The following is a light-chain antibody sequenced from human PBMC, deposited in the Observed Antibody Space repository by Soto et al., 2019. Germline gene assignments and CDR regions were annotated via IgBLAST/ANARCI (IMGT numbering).Light chain of an antibody. CDR1: QRISSW. CDR2: AAS. J-gene: IGKJ5*01. V-gene: IGKV1D-12*01. CDR3: QQANSFPIT. Sequence: DIQMTQSPSSVSASVGDRVTITCRASQRISSWLAWYQQKPGKAPKLLIYAASSLRSGVPSRFSGSGSGTDFTLTISSLQPEDFATYYCQQANSFPITFGQGTRLEMK.